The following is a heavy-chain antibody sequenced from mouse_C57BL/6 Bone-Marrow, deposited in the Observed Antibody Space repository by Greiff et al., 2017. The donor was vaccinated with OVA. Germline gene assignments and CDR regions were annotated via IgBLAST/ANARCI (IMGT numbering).Heavy chain of an antibody. CDR2: ISYDGSN. J-gene: IGHJ1*03. V-gene: IGHV3-6*01. Sequence: ESGPGLVKPSQSLSLTCSVTGYSITSGYYWNWIRQFPGNKLEWMGYISYDGSNNYNPSLKNRISITRDTSKNQFFLKLNSVTTEDTATYYCARAWPYWYFDVWGTGTTVTVSS. CDR1: GYSITSGYY. CDR3: ARAWPYWYFDV.